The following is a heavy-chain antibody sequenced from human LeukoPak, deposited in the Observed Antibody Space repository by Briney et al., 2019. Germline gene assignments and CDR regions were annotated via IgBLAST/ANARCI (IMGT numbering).Heavy chain of an antibody. CDR1: GFTFSSYA. CDR3: ARGRVRGVIYTYYYGMDV. Sequence: PGRSLRLSCAASGFTFSSYAMHWVRHAPGRGVEWVAVISYDGSNKYYADSVKGRFTISRDNSKNTLYLQMNSLRAEDTAVYYCARGRVRGVIYTYYYGMDVWGKGTTVTVSS. V-gene: IGHV3-30*04. J-gene: IGHJ6*04. D-gene: IGHD3-10*01. CDR2: ISYDGSNK.